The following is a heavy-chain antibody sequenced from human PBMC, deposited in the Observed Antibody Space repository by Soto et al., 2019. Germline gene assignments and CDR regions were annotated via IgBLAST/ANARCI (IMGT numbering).Heavy chain of an antibody. CDR2: IYDSESA. V-gene: IGHV4-30-4*01. CDR3: ARASSSSSAADY. J-gene: IGHJ4*02. D-gene: IGHD6-6*01. Sequence: SETLCLTCTVSGGSISSGDYYWSWIRQPPGKGLEWIGYIYDSESAYYNPSLESRVTISMDTSKNHFAMRLSSVTAADTAVYYCARASSSSSAADYWGQGTQVTVSS. CDR1: GGSISSGDYY.